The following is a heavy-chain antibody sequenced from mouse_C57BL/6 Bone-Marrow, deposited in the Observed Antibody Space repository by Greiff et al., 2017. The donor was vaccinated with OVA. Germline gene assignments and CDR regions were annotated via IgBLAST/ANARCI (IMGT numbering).Heavy chain of an antibody. V-gene: IGHV1-31*01. Sequence: EVQLQESGPELVKPGASVKISCKASGYSFTGYYMHWVKQSHGNILDWIGYIYPYNGVSSSNQKFKGKATLTVDKSSSTAYMELRSLTSEDSAVYYYARGGYDYFWYFDVWGTGTTVTVSS. D-gene: IGHD2-4*01. CDR2: IYPYNGVS. J-gene: IGHJ1*03. CDR3: ARGGYDYFWYFDV. CDR1: GYSFTGYY.